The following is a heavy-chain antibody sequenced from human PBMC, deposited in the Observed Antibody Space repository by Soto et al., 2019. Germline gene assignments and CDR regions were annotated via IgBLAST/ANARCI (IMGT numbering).Heavy chain of an antibody. D-gene: IGHD6-13*01. Sequence: GGSLRLSCAASGFTFSSYGMHWVRQAPGKGLEWVAVIWYDGSNKYYADSVKGRFTISRDNSKNTLYLQMNSLRAEDTAVYYCARDLSAAAAHDAFDIWGQGTMVTVSS. V-gene: IGHV3-33*01. J-gene: IGHJ3*02. CDR3: ARDLSAAAAHDAFDI. CDR2: IWYDGSNK. CDR1: GFTFSSYG.